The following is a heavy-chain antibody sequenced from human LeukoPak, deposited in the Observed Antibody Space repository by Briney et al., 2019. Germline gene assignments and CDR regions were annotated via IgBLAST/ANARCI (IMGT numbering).Heavy chain of an antibody. D-gene: IGHD6-19*01. CDR3: ARQVTQPGIAVAGGLGWLDY. CDR2: IYYSGST. Sequence: SETLSLTCTVSGGSISSYYWSWIRQPPGKGLEWIGYIYYSGSTNYNPSLKSRVTISVDTSKNQFSLKLSSVTAADTAVYYCARQVTQPGIAVAGGLGWLDYWGQGTLVTVSS. CDR1: GGSISSYY. V-gene: IGHV4-59*08. J-gene: IGHJ4*02.